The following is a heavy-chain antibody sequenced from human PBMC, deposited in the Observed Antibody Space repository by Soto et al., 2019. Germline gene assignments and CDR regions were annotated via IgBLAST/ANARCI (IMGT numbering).Heavy chain of an antibody. CDR3: ARGTRGVYCSSTSCFYGSIYYYYMDV. J-gene: IGHJ6*03. D-gene: IGHD2-2*01. Sequence: SETLSLTCAVYGGSFSGYYWSWIRQPPGKGLEWIGEINHSGSTNSNPSLKSRVTISVDTSKNQFALKLSSVTAADTAVYYCARGTRGVYCSSTSCFYGSIYYYYMDVWGKGTTVTVSS. V-gene: IGHV4-34*01. CDR2: INHSGST. CDR1: GGSFSGYY.